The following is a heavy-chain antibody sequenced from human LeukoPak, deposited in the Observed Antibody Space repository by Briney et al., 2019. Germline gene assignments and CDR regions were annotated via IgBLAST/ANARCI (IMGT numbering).Heavy chain of an antibody. D-gene: IGHD4-23*01. Sequence: GGSLRLSCATSGFTIGDYAMNWVRQAPGKGLEWLGFIKSKSHGGTTQYAASVRGRFTISRDDSRSIAYLQMNSLKIEDTAVYYCIRWGIYGGNCGVYAFDVWGQGTVVTVSS. CDR1: GFTIGDYA. V-gene: IGHV3-49*04. CDR2: IKSKSHGGTT. CDR3: IRWGIYGGNCGVYAFDV. J-gene: IGHJ3*01.